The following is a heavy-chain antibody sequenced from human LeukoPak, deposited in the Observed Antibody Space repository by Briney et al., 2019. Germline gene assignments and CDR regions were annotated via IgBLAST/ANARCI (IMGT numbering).Heavy chain of an antibody. J-gene: IGHJ5*02. V-gene: IGHV4-59*01. CDR2: IHYTGST. CDR3: ARDTNWFDP. Sequence: SETLSLTCTVSGGSISNYYWSWIRQPTGKGLEWIGYIHYTGSTNYNPSLKSRVTISVDTSKNQFSLKLSSVTAADTAVYYCARDTNWFDPWGQGTLVTVSS. CDR1: GGSISNYY.